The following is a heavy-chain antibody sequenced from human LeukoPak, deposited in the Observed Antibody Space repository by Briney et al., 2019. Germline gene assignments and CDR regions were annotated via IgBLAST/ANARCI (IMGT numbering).Heavy chain of an antibody. CDR3: AKDYYGSGSTIDY. V-gene: IGHV3-30*18. CDR2: ISYDGSNK. D-gene: IGHD3-10*01. CDR1: GFTLSSYG. Sequence: GGSLRLSCAASGFTLSSYGMHWVRQAPGKELEWVAVISYDGSNKYYADSVKGRFTISRDNSKNTLYLQMNSLRAEDTAVYYCAKDYYGSGSTIDYWGQGTLVTVSS. J-gene: IGHJ4*02.